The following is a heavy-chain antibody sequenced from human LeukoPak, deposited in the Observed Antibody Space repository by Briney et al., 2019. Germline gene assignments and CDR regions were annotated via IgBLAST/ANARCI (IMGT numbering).Heavy chain of an antibody. J-gene: IGHJ6*03. V-gene: IGHV3-30*02. CDR2: IRYDGSNK. Sequence: GGSLRLSCAASGFTFSSYGMHWVRQAPGKGLEWVAFIRYDGSNKYYADSVKGRFTISRDNSKNTLYLQMNSLRAEDTAVYYCAKGFAAAGYYYYMDVWGKGTTVTISS. CDR1: GFTFSSYG. D-gene: IGHD6-13*01. CDR3: AKGFAAAGYYYYMDV.